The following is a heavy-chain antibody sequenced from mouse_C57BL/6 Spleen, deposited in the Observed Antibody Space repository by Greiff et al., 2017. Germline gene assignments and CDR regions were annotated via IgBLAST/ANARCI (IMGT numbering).Heavy chain of an antibody. CDR1: GYAFSSYW. CDR3: ASYGNYSFYYAMDY. CDR2: IYPGDGDT. D-gene: IGHD2-1*01. J-gene: IGHJ4*01. Sequence: QVQLKQSGAELVKPGASVKISCKASGYAFSSYWMNWVKQRPGKGLEWIGQIYPGDGDTNYNGKFKGKATLTADKSSSTAYMQLSSLTSEDSAVYFCASYGNYSFYYAMDYWGQGTSVTVSS. V-gene: IGHV1-80*01.